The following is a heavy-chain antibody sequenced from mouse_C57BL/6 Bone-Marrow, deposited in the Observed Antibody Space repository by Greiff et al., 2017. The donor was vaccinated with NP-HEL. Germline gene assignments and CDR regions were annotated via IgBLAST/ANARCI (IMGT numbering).Heavy chain of an antibody. Sequence: EVKLQESGPVLVKPGASVKMSCKASGYTFTDYYMNWVKQSHGKSLEWIGVINPYNGGTSYNQKFKGKATLTVDKSSSTAYMELNSLTSEDSAVYYCARLGYYGTPIAYWGQGTLVTVSA. D-gene: IGHD1-1*01. V-gene: IGHV1-19*01. CDR2: INPYNGGT. CDR3: ARLGYYGTPIAY. CDR1: GYTFTDYY. J-gene: IGHJ3*01.